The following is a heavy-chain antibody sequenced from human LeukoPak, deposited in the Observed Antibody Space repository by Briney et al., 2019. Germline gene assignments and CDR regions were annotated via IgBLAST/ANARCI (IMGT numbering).Heavy chain of an antibody. J-gene: IGHJ4*02. CDR2: IYHSGST. CDR3: ARTAYSSSWLVFDY. V-gene: IGHV4-4*02. D-gene: IGHD6-13*01. CDR1: GGSISSSNW. Sequence: SETLSLTCAVSGGSISSSNWWSWVRQPPGKGLEWIGEIYHSGSTNYNPSLKSRVTISVDTSKNQFSLKLSSVTAADTAVYYCARTAYSSSWLVFDYWGQGTLVTVSS.